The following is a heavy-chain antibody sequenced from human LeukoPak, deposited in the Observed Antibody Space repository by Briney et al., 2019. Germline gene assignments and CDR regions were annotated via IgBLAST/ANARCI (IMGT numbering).Heavy chain of an antibody. Sequence: GESLRLSCAASGFTFSSYAMHWVRQAPGKGLEWVAVISYDGSNKYYADSVKGRFTISRDNSKNTLYLQMNSLRAEDTAVYYCARAFTSHYYFDYWGQGTLVTASS. V-gene: IGHV3-30-3*01. D-gene: IGHD2-2*01. CDR2: ISYDGSNK. CDR3: ARAFTSHYYFDY. J-gene: IGHJ4*02. CDR1: GFTFSSYA.